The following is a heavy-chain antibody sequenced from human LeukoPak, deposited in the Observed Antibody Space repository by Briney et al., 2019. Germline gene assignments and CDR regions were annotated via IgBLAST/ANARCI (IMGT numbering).Heavy chain of an antibody. V-gene: IGHV3-23*01. CDR1: GFTFSSYA. D-gene: IGHD3-10*01. CDR2: ISDRDSST. CDR3: AKDLYLLWFGD. J-gene: IGHJ4*02. Sequence: GGSLRLSCAASGFTFSSYAMSWVRQAPGKGLEWVSAISDRDSSTYYADSVEGRFTISRDNSKDTLYPQMNSLRAEDTAIYYCAKDLYLLWFGDWGQGTLVTVSS.